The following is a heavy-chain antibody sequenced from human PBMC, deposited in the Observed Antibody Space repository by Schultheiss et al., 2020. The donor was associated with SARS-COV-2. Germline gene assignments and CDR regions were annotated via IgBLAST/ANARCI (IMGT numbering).Heavy chain of an antibody. J-gene: IGHJ4*02. CDR3: ARGLPTRAYSSGWYVPGGARYYFDY. D-gene: IGHD6-19*01. Sequence: SETLSLTCTVSGGSISSSSYYWGWIRQPPGKGLEWIGYIYYSGSTNYNPSLKSRVTISVDTSKNQFSLKLSSVTAADTAVYYCARGLPTRAYSSGWYVPGGARYYFDYWGQGTLVTVSS. CDR1: GGSISSSSYY. CDR2: IYYSGST. V-gene: IGHV4-61*05.